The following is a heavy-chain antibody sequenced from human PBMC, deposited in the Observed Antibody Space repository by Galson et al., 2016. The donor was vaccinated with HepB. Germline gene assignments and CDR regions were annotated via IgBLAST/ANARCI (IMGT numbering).Heavy chain of an antibody. J-gene: IGHJ5*02. CDR2: ISGYDGTT. V-gene: IGHV1-18*01. CDR3: ARSGDGNWFET. D-gene: IGHD7-27*01. Sequence: QSGAEVKKPGASVKVSCKTFGYTFSSYGISWVRRAPGQGFEWMGWISGYDGTTHYAQNLQGRTTMTADTSTTTVHMELRSLRSDDTAMYYCARSGDGNWFETWGQGTLVTVSS. CDR1: GYTFSSYG.